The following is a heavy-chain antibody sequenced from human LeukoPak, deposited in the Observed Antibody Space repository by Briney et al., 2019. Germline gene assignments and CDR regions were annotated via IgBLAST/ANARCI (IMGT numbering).Heavy chain of an antibody. CDR1: GFPFSSYA. V-gene: IGHV3-23*01. J-gene: IGHJ5*02. CDR3: AKDSLLWFGESPFDP. D-gene: IGHD3-10*01. CDR2: ISGSGGST. Sequence: GGSLRLSCAAPGFPFSSYAMSWVGQAPGKGLEWVSAISGSGGSTYYADSVKGRFTISRDNSKNTLYLQMNSLRAEDTAVYYCAKDSLLWFGESPFDPWGQGTLVTVSS.